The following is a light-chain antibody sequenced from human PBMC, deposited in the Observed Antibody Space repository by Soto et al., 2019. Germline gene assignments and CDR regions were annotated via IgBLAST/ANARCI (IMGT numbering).Light chain of an antibody. CDR1: SSDVGGYNY. CDR2: DVS. V-gene: IGLV2-14*03. J-gene: IGLJ1*01. Sequence: QSVLTRPASVSGSPGQSITISCTGTSSDVGGYNYVSWYQHHPGKAPKLMIYDVSNRPSGVSNRFSGSKSGNTASLTISGLQAEDEADYYCSSYTSSSTLAYVFGTGTKVTVL. CDR3: SSYTSSSTLAYV.